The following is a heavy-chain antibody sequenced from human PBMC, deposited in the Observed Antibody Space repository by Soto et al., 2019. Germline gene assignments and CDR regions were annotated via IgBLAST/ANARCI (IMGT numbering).Heavy chain of an antibody. CDR3: TRLRGYSGYDYYYYYMDV. J-gene: IGHJ6*03. CDR2: IRSKAYGGTT. D-gene: IGHD5-12*01. Sequence: GGSLRLSCTASGFTFGDYAMSWFRQAPGKGLEWVGFIRSKAYGGTTEYAASVKGRFTISRDDSKSIAYLQMNSLKTEDTAVYYCTRLRGYSGYDYYYYYMDVWGKGTTVTVSS. V-gene: IGHV3-49*03. CDR1: GFTFGDYA.